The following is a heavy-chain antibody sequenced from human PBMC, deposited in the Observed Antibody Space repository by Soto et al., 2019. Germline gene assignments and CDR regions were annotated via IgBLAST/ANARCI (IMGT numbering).Heavy chain of an antibody. CDR2: IYYSGST. Sequence: SETLSLTCTVSGGSISSYYWSWIRQPPGKGLEWIGYIYYSGSTNYNPSLKSRVTISVDTSKNQFSLKLSSVTAADTAVYYCARSPLDYYGMDVWGQGTTVTVSS. CDR3: ARSPLDYYGMDV. V-gene: IGHV4-59*08. J-gene: IGHJ6*02. CDR1: GGSISSYY.